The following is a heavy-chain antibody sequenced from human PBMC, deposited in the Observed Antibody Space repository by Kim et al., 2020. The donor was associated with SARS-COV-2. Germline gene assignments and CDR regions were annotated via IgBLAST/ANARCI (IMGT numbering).Heavy chain of an antibody. CDR2: IIPIFGTA. D-gene: IGHD3-3*01. J-gene: IGHJ6*02. CDR1: GGTFSSYA. V-gene: IGHV1-69*13. Sequence: SVKVSCKASGGTFSSYAISWVRQAPGQGLEWMGGIIPIFGTANYAQKFQGRVTITADESTSTAYMELSSLRSEDTAVYYCASARFLEWLRYYYGMDVWGQGTTVTVSS. CDR3: ASARFLEWLRYYYGMDV.